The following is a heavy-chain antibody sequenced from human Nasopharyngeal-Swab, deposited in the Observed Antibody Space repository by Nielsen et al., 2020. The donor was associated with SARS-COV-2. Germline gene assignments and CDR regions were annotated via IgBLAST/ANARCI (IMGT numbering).Heavy chain of an antibody. J-gene: IGHJ6*03. CDR2: IIPIFGTV. Sequence: SSVNVSFQASLYIFSSSAIIWVRHAPGQALEWMGGIIPIFGTVNYAQKFQGRVTITADESTSPAYMELSSLRSEDTAVYYCARAFREYSSGPRDYYHYMDVWGKGTTVTVSS. V-gene: IGHV1-69*13. CDR3: ARAFREYSSGPRDYYHYMDV. CDR1: LYIFSSSA. D-gene: IGHD5-18*01.